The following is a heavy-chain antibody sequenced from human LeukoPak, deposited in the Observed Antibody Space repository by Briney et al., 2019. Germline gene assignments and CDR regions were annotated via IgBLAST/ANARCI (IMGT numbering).Heavy chain of an antibody. CDR1: GFIFSIYS. CDR3: ARVVPYGGNSHLDY. D-gene: IGHD4-23*01. V-gene: IGHV3-21*01. Sequence: GGSLRLSCAASGFIFSIYSMIWVRQAPGKGLGWVSSISHSSTYISYADSVKGRFTISRDNAKNSLYLQMNSLRAEDTAVYYCARVVPYGGNSHLDYWGQGTLVTVSS. J-gene: IGHJ4*02. CDR2: ISHSSTYI.